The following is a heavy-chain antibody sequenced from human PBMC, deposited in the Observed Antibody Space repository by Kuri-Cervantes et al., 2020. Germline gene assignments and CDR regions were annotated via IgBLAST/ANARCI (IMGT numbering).Heavy chain of an antibody. CDR2: INPNSGGT. Sequence: ASVKVSCKASGYTFTGYYMHWVRQAPGQGLEWMGWINPNSGGTNYAQKFQGRVTMTRDTSISTAYMELSRLRSDDTAVYYCAKGHRSGGNTDYFDYWGQGTLVTVSS. D-gene: IGHD2-15*01. CDR1: GYTFTGYY. J-gene: IGHJ4*02. V-gene: IGHV1-2*02. CDR3: AKGHRSGGNTDYFDY.